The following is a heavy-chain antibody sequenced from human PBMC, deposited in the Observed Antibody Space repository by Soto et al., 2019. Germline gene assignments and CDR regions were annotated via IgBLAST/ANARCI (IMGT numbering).Heavy chain of an antibody. J-gene: IGHJ5*02. CDR3: ARHYSSGSRNWFDP. CDR2: IYYIGST. D-gene: IGHD6-19*01. Sequence: SETLSLTYSVSGGSINSSSYFWGWVRQPPGKGLDWIGSIYYIGSTYYNPSLRSRVTISVDTSKNQFYLKLSSVTAADTAVFYCARHYSSGSRNWFDPWGQGTMVTVS. V-gene: IGHV4-39*01. CDR1: GGSINSSSYF.